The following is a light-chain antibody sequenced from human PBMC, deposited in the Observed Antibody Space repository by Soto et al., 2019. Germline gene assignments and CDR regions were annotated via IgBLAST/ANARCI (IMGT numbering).Light chain of an antibody. V-gene: IGLV2-11*01. J-gene: IGLJ1*01. CDR2: DVD. CDR1: SSDIGNFNS. CDR3: CCNAYTFYV. Sequence: QSALAQPRSGSGSPAQSVTISCTGASSDIGNFNSVSWYQHHPGKPPKLIIYDVDKRPSGVPDRFSGSKSGNTASLTISGLQGVDEADYFCCCNAYTFYVLGTGTKV.